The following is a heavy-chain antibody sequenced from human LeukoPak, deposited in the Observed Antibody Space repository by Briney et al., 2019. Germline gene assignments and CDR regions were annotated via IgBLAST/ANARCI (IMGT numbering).Heavy chain of an antibody. CDR1: GGSFSGYY. CDR2: IYHSGST. CDR3: ARGYSGSYSSGYYFDY. V-gene: IGHV4-34*01. J-gene: IGHJ4*02. Sequence: SETLSLTCAVYGGSFSGYYWSWIRQPPGKGLEWIGSIYHSGSTYYNPSLKSRVTISVDTSKNQFSLKLSSVTAADTAVYYCARGYSGSYSSGYYFDYWGQGTLVTVSS. D-gene: IGHD1-26*01.